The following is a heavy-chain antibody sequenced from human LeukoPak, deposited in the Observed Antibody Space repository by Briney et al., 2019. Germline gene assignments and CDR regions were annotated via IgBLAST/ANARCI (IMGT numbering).Heavy chain of an antibody. CDR2: INPNSGDT. CDR3: AGEYCSGVTCRQGFDY. V-gene: IGHV1-2*02. D-gene: IGHD2-15*01. CDR1: GYTFTDYY. Sequence: AASVKVSCKASGYTFTDYYMHWVRQAPGQGLEWMGWINPNSGDTNHAQIFQGRVTLTRDTSISTAYMELNSLRSDDSAVYYCAGEYCSGVTCRQGFDYWGQGTLVTVSS. J-gene: IGHJ4*02.